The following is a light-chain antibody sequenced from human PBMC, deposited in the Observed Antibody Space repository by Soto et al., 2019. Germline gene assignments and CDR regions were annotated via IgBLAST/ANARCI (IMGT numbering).Light chain of an antibody. Sequence: EIVLTQSPVTLSLSPGETATLSCRASQSVSSYLAWYQQKPGQAPRLLIYDASNRATGIPARFSGSGSGTDFTLTISSLEPEDFAVYYCQQRSNWPPWTFGQGTKVDIK. CDR2: DAS. CDR1: QSVSSY. V-gene: IGKV3-11*01. J-gene: IGKJ1*01. CDR3: QQRSNWPPWT.